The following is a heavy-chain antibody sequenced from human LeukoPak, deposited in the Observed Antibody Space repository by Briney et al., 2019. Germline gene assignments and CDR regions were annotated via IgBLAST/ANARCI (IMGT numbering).Heavy chain of an antibody. Sequence: PGGSLRLSCAASGFTFSSYGIHWVRQAPGKGLEWVAFIRCDGSNKYYADSVKGRFTISRDNSKNTLYLQMNSLRAEDTAVYYCASQYYYGSGYSPPAYYYYGMDVWGQGTTVTVSS. CDR2: IRCDGSNK. J-gene: IGHJ6*02. D-gene: IGHD3-10*01. CDR3: ASQYYYGSGYSPPAYYYYGMDV. V-gene: IGHV3-30*02. CDR1: GFTFSSYG.